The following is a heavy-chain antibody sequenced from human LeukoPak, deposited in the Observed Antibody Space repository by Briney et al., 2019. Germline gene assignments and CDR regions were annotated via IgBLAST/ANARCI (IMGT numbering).Heavy chain of an antibody. D-gene: IGHD4-11*01. J-gene: IGHJ4*02. CDR1: GFTFNNYA. CDR2: VSGSGDST. CDR3: ARWGNDYSQFDS. V-gene: IGHV3-23*01. Sequence: PGGSLRLSCAASGFTFNNYAMTWVRQAPGKGLEWVSVVSGSGDSTNYADSVKGRFTISRDNSKNTLFLQMNSLRTEDTAAYFCARWGNDYSQFDSWGQGTLVTVS.